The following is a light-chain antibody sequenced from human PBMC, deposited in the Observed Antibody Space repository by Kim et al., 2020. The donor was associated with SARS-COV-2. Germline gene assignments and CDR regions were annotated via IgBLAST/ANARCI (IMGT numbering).Light chain of an antibody. Sequence: EIVMTQSPATLSVSPGERATLSCRASQSVSSNLAWYQQKPGQAPRLLIYGASTRATGIPARFSGSGSGIEFTLTISSLQSEDFAVYYCQQYNNWPHTFGQGTKLEI. J-gene: IGKJ2*01. V-gene: IGKV3-15*01. CDR1: QSVSSN. CDR3: QQYNNWPHT. CDR2: GAS.